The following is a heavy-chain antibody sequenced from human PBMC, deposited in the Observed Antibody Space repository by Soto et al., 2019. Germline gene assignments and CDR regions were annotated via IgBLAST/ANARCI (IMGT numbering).Heavy chain of an antibody. D-gene: IGHD3-9*01. J-gene: IGHJ6*03. CDR1: FGSISNFY. V-gene: IGHV4-59*08. Sequence: SETLSLTWTVSFGSISNFYWSWIFKPPFKLLEFICYVYYTGSTSYNPSLKRRVTFSADSSRGQFSLRLNSVTAADTAVYYCARTVLGPDLLADSFVDYYYYMEVWGQGTTVTVSS. CDR2: VYYTGST. CDR3: ARTVLGPDLLADSFVDYYYYMEV.